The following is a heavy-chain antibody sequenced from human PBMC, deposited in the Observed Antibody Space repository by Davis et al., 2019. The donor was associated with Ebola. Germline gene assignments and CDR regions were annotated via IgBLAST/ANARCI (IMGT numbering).Heavy chain of an antibody. J-gene: IGHJ6*02. V-gene: IGHV1-69*13. Sequence: SVKVSCKASGGTFSSYTITWVRQAPGQGLEWMGWVIPVFGTTNYAQKFQGRVTLTADESTSTAYMELSSLRSEDTAVYYCARRILSPSRGGMDVWGRGTTVIVSS. CDR3: ARRILSPSRGGMDV. CDR1: GGTFSSYT. D-gene: IGHD2/OR15-2a*01. CDR2: VIPVFGTT.